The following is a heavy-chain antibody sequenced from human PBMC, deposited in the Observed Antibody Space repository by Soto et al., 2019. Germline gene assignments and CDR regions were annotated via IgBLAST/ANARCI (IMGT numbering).Heavy chain of an antibody. CDR1: GGSISSYY. V-gene: IGHV4-59*12. D-gene: IGHD5-12*01. CDR3: ASSGYHLVYWFDP. J-gene: IGHJ5*02. CDR2: IYYSGST. Sequence: PSETLSLTCTVSGGSISSYYWSWIRQPPGKRLEWIGYIYYSGSTNYNPSLKSRVTISVDTSKNQFSLKLSSVTAADTAVYYCASSGYHLVYWFDPWGQGTLVTVSS.